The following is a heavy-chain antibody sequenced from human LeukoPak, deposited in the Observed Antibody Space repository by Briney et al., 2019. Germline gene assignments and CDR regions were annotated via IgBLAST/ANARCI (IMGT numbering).Heavy chain of an antibody. Sequence: SVKVSCKASGGTFSSYAISWVRQAPGQGLEWMGGIIPIFGTANYAQKFQGRVTITADKSTSTAYMELSSLRSEDTAVYYCARVPTVIYYYYMDVWGKGTTVTVSS. V-gene: IGHV1-69*06. J-gene: IGHJ6*03. D-gene: IGHD4-17*01. CDR3: ARVPTVIYYYYMDV. CDR1: GGTFSSYA. CDR2: IIPIFGTA.